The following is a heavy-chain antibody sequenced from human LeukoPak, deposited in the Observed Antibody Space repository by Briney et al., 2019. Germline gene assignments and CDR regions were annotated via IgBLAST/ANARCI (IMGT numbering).Heavy chain of an antibody. CDR3: ASEGRAIVATTNFDY. CDR1: GYTLTYNN. V-gene: IGHV1-18*01. Sequence: ASVKVSCKASGYTLTYNNISWVRQAPGQGLEWMGWINTKNGDTNYAQKLQGRVTMTTDTSTNTAYMELRSLRSDDTAVYYCASEGRAIVATTNFDYWGQGTLVTVSS. D-gene: IGHD5-12*01. J-gene: IGHJ4*02. CDR2: INTKNGDT.